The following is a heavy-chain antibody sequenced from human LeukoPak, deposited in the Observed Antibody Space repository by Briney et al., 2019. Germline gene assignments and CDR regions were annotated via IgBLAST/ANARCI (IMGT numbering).Heavy chain of an antibody. CDR1: GFTFTSYS. J-gene: IGHJ6*02. CDR3: ATLAATQTGGMDV. CDR2: ISNSGTYI. Sequence: GGSLRLSCAASGFTFTSYSMNWVRQAPGQGLEWVSSISNSGTYIYYADSVKGRFTISRDNAKNSLYLQMNSLRAEDTAVYYCATLAATQTGGMDVWGQGATVTVSS. V-gene: IGHV3-21*01. D-gene: IGHD6-13*01.